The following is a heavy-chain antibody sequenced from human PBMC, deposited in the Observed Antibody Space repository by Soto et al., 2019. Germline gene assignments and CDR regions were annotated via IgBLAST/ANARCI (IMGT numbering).Heavy chain of an antibody. D-gene: IGHD3-22*01. Sequence: SETLSLTCTVSGDFISSGGYYWSWIRQLPGKGLEWIGYIYSSGTTYYNPSLKSRITISVDTSKNQFSLNLSSVTAADTAVYYCARTDSSGYYFVYWGQGTLVPSPQ. CDR3: ARTDSSGYYFVY. J-gene: IGHJ4*02. CDR1: GDFISSGGYY. V-gene: IGHV4-31*03. CDR2: IYSSGTT.